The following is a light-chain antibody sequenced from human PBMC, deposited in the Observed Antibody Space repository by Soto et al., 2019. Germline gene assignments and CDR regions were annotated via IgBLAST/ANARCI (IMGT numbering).Light chain of an antibody. Sequence: QSALTQPRSVSGSPGQSVTISRTGTSSDVGGYNYVSWYQQHPGQAPKLMIYDVTKRPSGVPDRFSGSKSGNTASLSISGLQAEDEADYYCCSYGGGYTPLLFGGGTKVTVL. V-gene: IGLV2-11*01. CDR2: DVT. CDR3: CSYGGGYTPLL. CDR1: SSDVGGYNY. J-gene: IGLJ2*01.